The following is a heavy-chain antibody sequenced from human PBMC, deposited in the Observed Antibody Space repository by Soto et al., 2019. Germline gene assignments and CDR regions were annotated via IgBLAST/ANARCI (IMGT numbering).Heavy chain of an antibody. V-gene: IGHV4-59*01. J-gene: IGHJ6*02. CDR2: IYYSGST. CDR3: SRRSIAVAWTYCMDV. Sequence: QVQLQESGPGLVKPSETLSLTCTVSGGSISSYYWSWIRQPPGKGLEWVGYIYYSGSTHYNPSLNSLITYAVNTSKSRVSLRLSSVTAADTAVYYCSRRSIAVAWTYCMDVWGQGTTVTVSS. D-gene: IGHD6-19*01. CDR1: GGSISSYY.